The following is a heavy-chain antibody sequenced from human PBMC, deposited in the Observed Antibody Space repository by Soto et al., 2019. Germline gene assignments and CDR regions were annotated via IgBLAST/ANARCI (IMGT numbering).Heavy chain of an antibody. CDR3: ARHVYGDPFHY. V-gene: IGHV4-59*08. CDR1: GGPISSYY. Sequence: SETLSLTCTVSGGPISSYYWSWIRQPPGKGLEWIGYIYYSGSTNYNPSLKSRVTISVDTSENQFSLRLSSVTAADTAVYYCARHVYGDPFHYWGQGTLVTVSS. D-gene: IGHD4-17*01. J-gene: IGHJ4*02. CDR2: IYYSGST.